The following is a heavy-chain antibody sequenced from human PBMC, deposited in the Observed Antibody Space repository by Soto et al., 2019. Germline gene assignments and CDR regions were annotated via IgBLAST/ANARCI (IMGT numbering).Heavy chain of an antibody. CDR2: ISSSGGST. Sequence: EVQLLESGGDLVQPGGSVRLSCTASGFTFNNYAMSWVRQAPGKGLEWVSGISSSGGSTCYADSMKVRFTISRDNTKNPLSLQMNSLRAEDTALYYCAKDPNGDHVGGFEMWGQGTNVTVSS. J-gene: IGHJ3*02. D-gene: IGHD4-17*01. CDR1: GFTFNNYA. V-gene: IGHV3-23*01. CDR3: AKDPNGDHVGGFEM.